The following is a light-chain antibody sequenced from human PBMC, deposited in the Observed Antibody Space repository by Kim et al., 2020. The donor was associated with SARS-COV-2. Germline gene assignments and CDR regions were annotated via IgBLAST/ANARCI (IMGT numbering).Light chain of an antibody. V-gene: IGLV2-14*03. CDR1: GRRNCCYKC. CDR3: TSYTISSTFV. CDR2: DVN. Sequence: GQQMSTSWPATGRRNCCYKCVSWCHQHPGEAPKVVIYDVNQRPSGVSDRFAGSKSGKTASLTISGLQAEDEADYYCTSYTISSTFVFGSGTKVTVL. J-gene: IGLJ1*01.